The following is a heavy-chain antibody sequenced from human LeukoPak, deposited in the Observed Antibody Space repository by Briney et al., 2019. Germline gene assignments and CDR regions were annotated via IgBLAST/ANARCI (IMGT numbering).Heavy chain of an antibody. CDR2: IWYDGSIK. Sequence: PGGSLRLSCAASGFTFSSYGMHWVRQAPGKGLEWVAVIWYDGSIKYYADSAKGRFTISRDNSKNTLYLQMNSLRAEDTAAYYCARSGYCSGGSCYPMVDYWGQGTLVTVSS. J-gene: IGHJ4*02. V-gene: IGHV3-33*01. D-gene: IGHD2-15*01. CDR3: ARSGYCSGGSCYPMVDY. CDR1: GFTFSSYG.